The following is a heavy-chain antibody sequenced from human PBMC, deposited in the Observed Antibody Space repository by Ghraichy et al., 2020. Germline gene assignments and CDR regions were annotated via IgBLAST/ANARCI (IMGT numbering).Heavy chain of an antibody. D-gene: IGHD5-18*01. CDR2: ICYSGSS. J-gene: IGHJ4*02. CDR1: GGSVNSGNYY. Sequence: SQTLSLTCSVSGGSVNSGNYYWSWIRQPPGKGLEWIGYICYSGSSNYSPSLKSRVTISVDTSKNQFSLRLSSVTAADTAVYYCARVRGYNYGLFDYWGQGTLVTVSP. V-gene: IGHV4-61*01. CDR3: ARVRGYNYGLFDY.